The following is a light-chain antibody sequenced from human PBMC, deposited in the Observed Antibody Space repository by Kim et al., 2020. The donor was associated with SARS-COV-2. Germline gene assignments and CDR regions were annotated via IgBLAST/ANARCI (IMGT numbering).Light chain of an antibody. CDR2: DTI. V-gene: IGLV7-46*01. CDR3: LLSYRGIWV. CDR1: TGEVTSGHS. J-gene: IGLJ3*02. Sequence: GGTVSLTCDSSTGEVTSGHSPHWFQQKPGQAPRTLIYDTINKHPSTPARFSGSLVGGRAVLTLSDVQPDDEADYYCLLSYRGIWVFGGGTQLTVL.